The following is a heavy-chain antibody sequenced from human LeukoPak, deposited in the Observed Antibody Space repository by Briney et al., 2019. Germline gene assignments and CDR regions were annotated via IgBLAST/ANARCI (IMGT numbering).Heavy chain of an antibody. V-gene: IGHV4-59*04. J-gene: IGHJ4*02. Sequence: SETLSLTCTVSGGSISSYYWSWIRQPPGKGLEWIGNIYSSGSTYYNASLQSRVTISIDTSKNQFSLRLNSVTAADTAMYYCAKSGGYGLIDYWGQGTRVTVSS. CDR2: IYSSGST. CDR1: GGSISSYY. D-gene: IGHD1-26*01. CDR3: AKSGGYGLIDY.